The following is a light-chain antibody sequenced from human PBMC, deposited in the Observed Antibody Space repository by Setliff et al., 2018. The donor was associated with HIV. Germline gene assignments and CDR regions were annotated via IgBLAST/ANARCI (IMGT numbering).Light chain of an antibody. Sequence: QSALTQPRSVSGSPGQSVTISCTGTSSDVGGYNYVSWYQQHPGKAPKLMIYDASKRPSGVPNRFSGPKSGNTASLTISGLQAEDEADYYCSSYAGSYTFVFGTGTKVTVL. CDR3: SSYAGSYTFV. J-gene: IGLJ1*01. V-gene: IGLV2-11*01. CDR1: SSDVGGYNY. CDR2: DAS.